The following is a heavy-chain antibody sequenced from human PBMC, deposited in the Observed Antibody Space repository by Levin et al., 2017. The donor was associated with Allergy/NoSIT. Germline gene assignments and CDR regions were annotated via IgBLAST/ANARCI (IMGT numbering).Heavy chain of an antibody. D-gene: IGHD3-10*02. Sequence: SETLSLTCDISGYSVSSGYYWAWVRQPPGKGLQWIGGVYSTGDSYYNPSLGGRVAISVFSSKNPFSLTLTSVTAADTAIYYCASAPYVGQAVRLDFWGRGSLVTVSS. V-gene: IGHV4-38-2*01. CDR3: ASAPYVGQAVRLDF. CDR2: VYSTGDS. CDR1: GYSVSSGYY. J-gene: IGHJ4*02.